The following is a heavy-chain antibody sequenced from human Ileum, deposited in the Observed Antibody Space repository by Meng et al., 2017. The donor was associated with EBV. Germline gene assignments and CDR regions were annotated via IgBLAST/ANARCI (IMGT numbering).Heavy chain of an antibody. CDR1: GGSVSSGGFH. Sequence: QVQLQESGPGLVKPSETLSLTCTVSGGSVSSGGFHWSWVRQPPGKGLEWIGQIKDSGSANYNPSIKSRVTISVDPSKSLFSLKLKSVTAADAAVYFCASYFEGRGGSGFWGQGTLVTVDS. CDR3: ASYFEGRGGSGF. D-gene: IGHD3-9*01. V-gene: IGHV4-61*08. J-gene: IGHJ4*02. CDR2: IKDSGSA.